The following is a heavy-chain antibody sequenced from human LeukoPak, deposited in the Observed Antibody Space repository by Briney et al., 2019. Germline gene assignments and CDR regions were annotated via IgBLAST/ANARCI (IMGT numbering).Heavy chain of an antibody. CDR2: INPNSGGT. CDR1: GYTFTCYY. CDR3: ARDSASWYWDFDY. V-gene: IGHV1-2*02. Sequence: ASVKISFQASGYTFTCYYMHWVRPAPGQGVEWMGWINPNSGGTNYAQKFQGRVTMTRDTSISTAYMELSRLRSDDTAVYYCARDSASWYWDFDYWGQGTLVTVSS. D-gene: IGHD6-13*01. J-gene: IGHJ4*02.